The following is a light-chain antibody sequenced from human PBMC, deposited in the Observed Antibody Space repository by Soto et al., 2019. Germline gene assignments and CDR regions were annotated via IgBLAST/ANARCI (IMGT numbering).Light chain of an antibody. CDR1: QSVSSSY. CDR3: QQYGSSPPWT. CDR2: GAS. V-gene: IGKV3-20*01. J-gene: IGKJ1*01. Sequence: EIVLTQSPGTLSLSPGERATLSCRASQSVSSSYLAWYQQKPGQAPRLLIYGASNRATGIPDRFSGSGSGTDFNVTISRLEPEDFAVYYCQQYGSSPPWTFGQGTKVEIK.